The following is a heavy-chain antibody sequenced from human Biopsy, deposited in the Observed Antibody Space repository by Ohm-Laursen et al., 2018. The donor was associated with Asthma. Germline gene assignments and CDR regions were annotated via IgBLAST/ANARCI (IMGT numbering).Heavy chain of an antibody. Sequence: PSVTVACKSLGGTFTTYVIGWGRLAPGQGLEWLGVINSVFCTTTYPQKFQDRVTITADDSTSTVYMKLSSLRSEDTGVYYCARKAGSCISRTCYSLDFWGQGTLVTVSS. CDR1: GGTFTTYV. D-gene: IGHD2-2*01. CDR2: INSVFCTT. J-gene: IGHJ4*02. V-gene: IGHV1-69*13. CDR3: ARKAGSCISRTCYSLDF.